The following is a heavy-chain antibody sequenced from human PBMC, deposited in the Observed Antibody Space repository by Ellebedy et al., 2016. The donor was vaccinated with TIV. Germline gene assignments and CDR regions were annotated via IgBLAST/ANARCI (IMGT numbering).Heavy chain of an antibody. CDR2: INHSGST. J-gene: IGHJ4*02. V-gene: IGHV4-34*01. CDR3: ARVGDYYGSGSLDY. D-gene: IGHD3-10*01. CDR1: GGAFSGYF. Sequence: SETLSLXXAVEGGAFSGYFWSWIRQSPGKRLEWIGEINHSGSTNYNPSLKSRVTMSVDTTKKHISLRLSSVTAADTAVYYCARVGDYYGSGSLDYWGRGTLVAVSS.